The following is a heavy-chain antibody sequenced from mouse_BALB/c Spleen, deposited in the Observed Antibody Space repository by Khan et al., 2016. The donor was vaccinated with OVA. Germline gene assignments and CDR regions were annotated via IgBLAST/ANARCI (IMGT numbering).Heavy chain of an antibody. CDR3: ARGGYGGFAY. V-gene: IGHV1-85*01. D-gene: IGHD2-14*01. CDR1: GYTFTSYD. CDR2: MFPGDGST. Sequence: QMQLEESGAELVKPGASVKLSCKASGYTFTSYDINWVRQRPEQGLEWIGWMFPGDGSTQYNENFKGKAPLTTDQSSSTAYMQLSRLTSEDSGAYCCARGGYGGFAYWGQGTLVTVSA. J-gene: IGHJ3*01.